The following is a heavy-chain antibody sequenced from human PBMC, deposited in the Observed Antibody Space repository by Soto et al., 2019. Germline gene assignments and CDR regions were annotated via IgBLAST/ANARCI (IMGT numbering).Heavy chain of an antibody. J-gene: IGHJ5*02. CDR3: AKEVRGVIIWAS. CDR1: GFTFSSYG. CDR2: ISYDGSNK. Sequence: GGSLRLSCAASGFTFSSYGMHWVRQAPGKGLEWVAVISYDGSNKYYADSVKGRFTISRDNSKNTLYLQMNSLRAEDTAVYYCAKEVRGVIIWASWGQGTLVTVSS. V-gene: IGHV3-30*18. D-gene: IGHD3-10*01.